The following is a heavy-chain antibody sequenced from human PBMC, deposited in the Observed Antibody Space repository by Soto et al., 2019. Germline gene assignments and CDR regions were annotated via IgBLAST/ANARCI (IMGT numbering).Heavy chain of an antibody. Sequence: GGSLRLSCAASGFTFSSYGMHWVRQAPGKGLEWVAVISYDGSNKYYADSVKGRFTISRDNSKNTLYLQMNSLRAEDTAVYYCAKASCPYRSSCWWDVWGQGTTVTVAS. CDR3: AKASCPYRSSCWWDV. V-gene: IGHV3-30*18. J-gene: IGHJ6*02. CDR2: ISYDGSNK. D-gene: IGHD6-13*01. CDR1: GFTFSSYG.